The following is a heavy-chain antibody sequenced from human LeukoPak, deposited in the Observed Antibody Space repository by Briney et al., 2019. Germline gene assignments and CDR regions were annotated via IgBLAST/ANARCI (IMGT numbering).Heavy chain of an antibody. V-gene: IGHV3-73*01. CDR1: GFTFSGSA. J-gene: IGHJ3*02. CDR3: TRLNAGTTSNDAFDI. CDR2: IRSKANSYAT. Sequence: GGSLRLSCAASGFTFSGSAMHWVRQASGKGLEWVGRIRSKANSYATAYAASVKGRFTISRDDSKNTAYLQMNSLKTEDTAVYYCTRLNAGTTSNDAFDIWGQGTMVTVSS. D-gene: IGHD1-1*01.